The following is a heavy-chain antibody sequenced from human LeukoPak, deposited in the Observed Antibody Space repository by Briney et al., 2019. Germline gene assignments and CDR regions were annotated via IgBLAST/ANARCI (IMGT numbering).Heavy chain of an antibody. J-gene: IGHJ4*02. V-gene: IGHV3-23*01. CDR1: RFTFSTYA. D-gene: IGHD1-14*01. Sequence: PGGSLRLSCAASRFTFSTYAMSWVRQAPGQGLQWVSAISANGADKYYADYVKGRFTISRDNSKNTLFLQMTSLGVEDTAVYFCANYRKPQGLDYWGQGTLVTVSS. CDR3: ANYRKPQGLDY. CDR2: ISANGADK.